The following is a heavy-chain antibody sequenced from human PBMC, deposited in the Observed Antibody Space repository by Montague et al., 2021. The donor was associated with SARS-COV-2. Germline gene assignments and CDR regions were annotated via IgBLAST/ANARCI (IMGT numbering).Heavy chain of an antibody. J-gene: IGHJ5*02. CDR2: INHGGRT. CDR3: VRGGTVTTFFAPKRTRRYNWFDP. D-gene: IGHD4-17*01. V-gene: IGHV4-34*01. CDR1: GGSFSNYY. Sequence: SETLSLTCAVYGGSFSNYYCSWIRQPPGKGLEWIGEINHGGRTNXNPSRRSRVTISVDTSKNQFSLKLSSVTAADTAVYYCVRGGTVTTFFAPKRTRRYNWFDPWGQGTLVTVSS.